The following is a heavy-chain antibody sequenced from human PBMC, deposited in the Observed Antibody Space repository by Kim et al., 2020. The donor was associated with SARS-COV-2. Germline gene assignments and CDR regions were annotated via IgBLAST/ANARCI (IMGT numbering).Heavy chain of an antibody. CDR3: ARSKTLLWFGEARNDYYYYGMDV. CDR2: IIPIFGTA. Sequence: SVKVSCKASGGTFSSYAISWVRQAPGQGLEWMGGIIPIFGTANYAQKFQGRVTITADESTSTAYMELSSLRSEDTAVYYCARSKTLLWFGEARNDYYYYGMDVWGQGTTVTVSS. CDR1: GGTFSSYA. J-gene: IGHJ6*02. D-gene: IGHD3-10*01. V-gene: IGHV1-69*13.